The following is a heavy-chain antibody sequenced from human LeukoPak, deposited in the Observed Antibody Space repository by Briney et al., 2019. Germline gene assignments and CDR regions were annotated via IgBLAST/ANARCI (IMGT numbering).Heavy chain of an antibody. CDR3: ARSEEMAALFDY. D-gene: IGHD5-24*01. V-gene: IGHV4-59*01. J-gene: IGHJ4*02. CDR1: SDSISPYY. Sequence: SETLSLTFTVSSDSISPYYWSWIRQSPGTGLEWIGCVYYSGSTTYNPSLKSRVTISIDTSKNQFSLKLTSVTAADTAMYYCARSEEMAALFDYWGQGTLVTVSS. CDR2: VYYSGST.